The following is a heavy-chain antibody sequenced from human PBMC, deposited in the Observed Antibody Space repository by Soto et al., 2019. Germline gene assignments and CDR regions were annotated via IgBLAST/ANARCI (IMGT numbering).Heavy chain of an antibody. J-gene: IGHJ6*02. CDR2: IIPILGIA. CDR3: ASDSSPEPAYYYYGMDV. Sequence: QVQLVQSGAEVKKPGSSVKVSCKASGGTFSSYTISWVRQAPGQGLEWMGRIIPILGIANYAQKFQGRVTITADKSTSTAYMELSSLRSEDTAVYYCASDSSPEPAYYYYGMDVWGQGTTVTVSS. D-gene: IGHD6-13*01. V-gene: IGHV1-69*02. CDR1: GGTFSSYT.